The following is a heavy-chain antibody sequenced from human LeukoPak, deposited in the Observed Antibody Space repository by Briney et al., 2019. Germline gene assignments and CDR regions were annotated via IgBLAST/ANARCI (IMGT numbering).Heavy chain of an antibody. D-gene: IGHD3-3*01. Sequence: GGSLRLSCAASGFTFSSYAMSWVRQAPGKGLEWVSAISGSGGSTYYADAVKGRFTISRDNSKNTLYLQMNSLRAEDTAMYCCAGCITIFGVVIKPDYYYGMDVWGQGTTVTVSS. J-gene: IGHJ6*02. CDR1: GFTFSSYA. V-gene: IGHV3-23*01. CDR2: ISGSGGST. CDR3: AGCITIFGVVIKPDYYYGMDV.